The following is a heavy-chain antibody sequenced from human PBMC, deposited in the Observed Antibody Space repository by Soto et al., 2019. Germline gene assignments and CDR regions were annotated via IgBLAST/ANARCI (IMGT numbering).Heavy chain of an antibody. Sequence: QVQLVESGGGVVQPGRSLRLSCAASGFTFSSYAMHWVRQAPGKGLEWVAVISYDGSNKYYADSVKGRFTISRDNSKNTLYLQMNSLRAEDTAVYYCARELWGYDYVWGSYHPGNWGQGTLVTVSS. V-gene: IGHV3-30-3*01. CDR3: ARELWGYDYVWGSYHPGN. D-gene: IGHD3-16*02. CDR2: ISYDGSNK. CDR1: GFTFSSYA. J-gene: IGHJ4*02.